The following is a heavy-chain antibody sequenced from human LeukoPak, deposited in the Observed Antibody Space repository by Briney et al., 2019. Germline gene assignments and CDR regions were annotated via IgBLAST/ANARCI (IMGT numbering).Heavy chain of an antibody. CDR1: AGSISSSSHH. D-gene: IGHD3-10*01. V-gene: IGHV4-39*01. CDR2: IYYGRTT. CDR3: ARGLPLDLWFGEPGHFDY. Sequence: SETLSLTCTVSAGSISSSSHHWGWIRQSPGKGLEWIGSIYYGRTTYYNPSLNSRVTISVVTSKNQFSLQLNSVTAADTAVYYCARGLPLDLWFGEPGHFDYWGQGTLVTVSS. J-gene: IGHJ4*02.